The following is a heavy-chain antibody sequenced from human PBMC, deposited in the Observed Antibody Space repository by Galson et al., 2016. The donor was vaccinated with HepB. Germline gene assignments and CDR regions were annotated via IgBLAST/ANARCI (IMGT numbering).Heavy chain of an antibody. CDR2: TYYRSNWHN. J-gene: IGHJ4*02. V-gene: IGHV6-1*01. D-gene: IGHD7-27*01. Sequence: CAISGDSVSSNSAGWNWIRQSPSRGLEWLGRTYYRSNWHNDYAESVKSRITINPDTSKNQFSLPLNSVTPEDTAVYYCARSYLLGRGFGWWGQGTLVTVTS. CDR3: ARSYLLGRGFGW. CDR1: GDSVSSNSAG.